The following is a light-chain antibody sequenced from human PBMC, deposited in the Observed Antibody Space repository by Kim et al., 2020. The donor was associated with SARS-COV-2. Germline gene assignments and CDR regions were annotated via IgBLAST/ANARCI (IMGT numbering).Light chain of an antibody. V-gene: IGKV1-13*02. CDR3: QQFNSYPHT. J-gene: IGKJ4*01. CDR1: QGISSA. Sequence: AAVGDRVTIPCRASQGISSALAWYQHKPGKAPKLLIYHASTLESGVPSRFSGSGSGTEFTLTISSLQPEDFATYYCQQFNSYPHTFGGGTKVDIK. CDR2: HAS.